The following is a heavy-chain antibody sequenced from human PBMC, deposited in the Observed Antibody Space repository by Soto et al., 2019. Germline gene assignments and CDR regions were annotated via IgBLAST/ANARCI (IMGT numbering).Heavy chain of an antibody. V-gene: IGHV3-23*01. CDR1: RFTFSSYA. J-gene: IGHJ4*02. Sequence: EGSLRLSCAASRFTFSSYAMSWVRQAPGKGLEWVSAISGSGGSTYYADSVRGRFTISRDNSKNTLYLQMNSLRAEDTAVYYCATEQAARYYWGQGTLVTVSS. CDR2: ISGSGGST. D-gene: IGHD6-25*01. CDR3: ATEQAARYY.